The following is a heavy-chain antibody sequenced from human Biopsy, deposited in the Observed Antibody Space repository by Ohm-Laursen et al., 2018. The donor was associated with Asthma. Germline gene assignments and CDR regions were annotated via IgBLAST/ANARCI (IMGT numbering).Heavy chain of an antibody. D-gene: IGHD5-12*01. V-gene: IGHV3-30*18. Sequence: RSLRLSCSASGFMFRSFGMHWVRQAPGKGLEWVAVISYDGNHKFYEDSVKGRFTISRDNSKNTLYLQMHSLRTEDTAVYYCAKRRGYSGHDNDYWGQGTLVIVSS. CDR1: GFMFRSFG. J-gene: IGHJ4*02. CDR2: ISYDGNHK. CDR3: AKRRGYSGHDNDY.